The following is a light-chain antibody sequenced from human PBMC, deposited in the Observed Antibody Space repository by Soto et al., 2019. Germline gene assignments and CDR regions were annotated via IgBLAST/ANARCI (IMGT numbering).Light chain of an antibody. CDR1: QSVSSN. V-gene: IGKV3-15*01. J-gene: IGKJ4*02. Sequence: EIVMTQSPATLSVSPGERATLSCRASQSVSSNLAWYQQKPGQAPRLLIYGASTRATGIPARFSGSGSGTEFTFTLSSLQSEDVEVYYYQQYNNWPPSRTFGGGTKVEIK. CDR3: QQYNNWPPSRT. CDR2: GAS.